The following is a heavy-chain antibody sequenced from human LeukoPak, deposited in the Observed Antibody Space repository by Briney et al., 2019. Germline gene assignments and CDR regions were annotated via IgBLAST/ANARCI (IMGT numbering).Heavy chain of an antibody. CDR3: ARGGAQGMDV. CDR2: ISGVASDI. CDR1: GFTFSDYY. J-gene: IGHJ6*02. Sequence: AGSLRLSCAASGFTFSDYYMTWIRQAPGKGLEWISYISGVASDIYYADSVKGRSTISRDNAKTSVYLQMNSLRVEDTAVYYCARGGAQGMDVWGQGTTVTVSS. D-gene: IGHD1-26*01. V-gene: IGHV3-11*01.